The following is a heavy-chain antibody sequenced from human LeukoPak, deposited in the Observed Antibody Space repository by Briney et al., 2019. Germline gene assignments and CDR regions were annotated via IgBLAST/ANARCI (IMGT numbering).Heavy chain of an antibody. CDR2: ISSSSSYI. Sequence: GGSLRLSCATSGFTFSSYAMSWVRQAPGKGLEWVSSISSSSSYIYYADSVKGRFTISRDNAKNSLYLQMNSLRAEDTAVYYCAKVDSSSWSSRAYWGQGTLVTVSS. J-gene: IGHJ4*02. D-gene: IGHD6-13*01. CDR1: GFTFSSYA. V-gene: IGHV3-21*04. CDR3: AKVDSSSWSSRAY.